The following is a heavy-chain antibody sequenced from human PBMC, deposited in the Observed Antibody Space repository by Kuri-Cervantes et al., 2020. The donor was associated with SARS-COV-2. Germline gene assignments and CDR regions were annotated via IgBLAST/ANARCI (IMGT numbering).Heavy chain of an antibody. D-gene: IGHD2-2*01. Sequence: GGSLRLSCAASGFTFSDYYMSWIRPAPGKGLEWVSYISSSGSTIYYADSVKGQFTIYRDNAKNSLYLQMNSLRAEDTAVYYCARAPPPASPRGGMDVWGQGTKVTVSS. V-gene: IGHV3-11*01. J-gene: IGHJ6*02. CDR2: ISSSGSTI. CDR3: ARAPPPASPRGGMDV. CDR1: GFTFSDYY.